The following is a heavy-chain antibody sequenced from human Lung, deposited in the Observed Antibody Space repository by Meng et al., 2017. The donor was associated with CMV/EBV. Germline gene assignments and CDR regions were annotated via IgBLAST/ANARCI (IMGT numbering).Heavy chain of an antibody. CDR2: ISGSGGST. CDR1: GFHFSSYA. Sequence: AAAGFHFSSYAMSWVRQAPGKGLEWVSAISGSGGSTYYADSVKGRFTISRDNSKNTLYLQMNSLRAEDTAVYYCAKGLSGSYFPFDYWGQGTLVTVSS. D-gene: IGHD1-26*01. CDR3: AKGLSGSYFPFDY. J-gene: IGHJ4*02. V-gene: IGHV3-23*01.